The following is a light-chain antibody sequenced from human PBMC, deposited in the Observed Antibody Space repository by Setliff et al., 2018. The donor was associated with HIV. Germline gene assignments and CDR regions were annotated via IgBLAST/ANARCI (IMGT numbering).Light chain of an antibody. V-gene: IGLV1-40*01. Sequence: QSALTQPPSVSGAPGQRVTISCTGSSSNIGAGFDVHWYQQFPGTAPKLLIYSFTNRPSGVPDRFSDSKSGTSASLAIAGLQAEDEADYYCQSYDSSLSGYVFGTGTKVTVL. CDR3: QSYDSSLSGYV. CDR1: SSNIGAGFD. CDR2: SFT. J-gene: IGLJ1*01.